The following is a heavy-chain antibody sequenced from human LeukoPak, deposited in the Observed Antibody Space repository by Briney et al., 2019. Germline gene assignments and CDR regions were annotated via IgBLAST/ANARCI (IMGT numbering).Heavy chain of an antibody. Sequence: PGGSLRLSCAASGFTFSSYSMNWVRQAPGKGLEWVSYISSSSSTIYYADSVKGRFTISRDNAKNSLYPQMNSLRAEDTAVYYCAKSPSYYFDYWGQGTLVTVSS. J-gene: IGHJ4*02. CDR3: AKSPSYYFDY. CDR1: GFTFSSYS. V-gene: IGHV3-48*04. CDR2: ISSSSSTI.